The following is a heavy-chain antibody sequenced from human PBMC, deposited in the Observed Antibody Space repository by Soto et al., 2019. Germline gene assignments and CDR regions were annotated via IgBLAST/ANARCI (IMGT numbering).Heavy chain of an antibody. D-gene: IGHD3-10*01. CDR3: ARDQVAGGSGIGYFDY. J-gene: IGHJ4*02. CDR1: GGSISSGGYY. Sequence: QVQLQESGPGLVKPSQTLSLTCTVSGGSISSGGYYWSWIRQHPGKGLEWIGYIYYSGSTYYNPSLKSRVTISVDTSNNQFSLKLRSVTAADTAVYYWARDQVAGGSGIGYFDYWGQGTLVTVSS. CDR2: IYYSGST. V-gene: IGHV4-31*03.